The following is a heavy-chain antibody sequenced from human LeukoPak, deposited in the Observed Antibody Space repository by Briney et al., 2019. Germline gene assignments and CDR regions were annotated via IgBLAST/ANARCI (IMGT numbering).Heavy chain of an antibody. CDR3: TRVGYIDEGIDY. D-gene: IGHD5-24*01. Sequence: PGGSLRLSCVASGFPFSSYWMTWVRQAPGKGLEWVANIKQDGSKKSYVDSVKGRFTISRDNAKNSLYLQMNSLRAEDTAIYYCTRVGYIDEGIDYWGQGTLVTV. CDR2: IKQDGSKK. V-gene: IGHV3-7*04. CDR1: GFPFSSYW. J-gene: IGHJ4*02.